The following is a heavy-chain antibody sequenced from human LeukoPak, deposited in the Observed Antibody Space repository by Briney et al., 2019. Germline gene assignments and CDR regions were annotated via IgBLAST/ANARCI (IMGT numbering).Heavy chain of an antibody. CDR3: ARHPNPRAYYYYGMDV. V-gene: IGHV5-51*01. J-gene: IGHJ6*02. CDR2: IYPGDSDT. CDR1: GYSFTSYW. Sequence: GESLKISCKGSGYSFTSYWIGWARQMPGKGLEWMGSIYPGDSDTRYSPSFQGQVTISADKSISTAYLQWSSLKASDTAMYYCARHPNPRAYYYYGMDVWGQGTTVTVSS.